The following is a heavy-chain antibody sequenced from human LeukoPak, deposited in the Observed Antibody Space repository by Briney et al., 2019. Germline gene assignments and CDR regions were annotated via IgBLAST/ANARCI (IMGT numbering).Heavy chain of an antibody. CDR1: GYTFTSYG. CDR2: ISAHNGNT. Sequence: ASVKVSCKASGYTFTSYGISWVRQAPGQGLEWMGWISAHNGNTNYAQKLQGRVTMTTDTSTSTAYMELRSLRSDDTAVYYCARDLPLNYDILTGYLYFDYWGQGTLVTVSS. D-gene: IGHD3-9*01. CDR3: ARDLPLNYDILTGYLYFDY. J-gene: IGHJ4*02. V-gene: IGHV1-18*04.